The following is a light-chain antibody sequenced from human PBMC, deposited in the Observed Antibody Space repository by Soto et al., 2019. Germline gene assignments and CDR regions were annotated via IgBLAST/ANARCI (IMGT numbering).Light chain of an antibody. J-gene: IGKJ2*01. Sequence: AIQMTQSPSSLSASVGDRVTITCRASQGIRNDLGWYQQKPGKAPKLLIYAASSLQSGVPTRFRGSGSGTDFTLTISSLQPEDFATYYCLQDYKYPYTCGQGTKLEIK. CDR1: QGIRND. CDR3: LQDYKYPYT. CDR2: AAS. V-gene: IGKV1-6*01.